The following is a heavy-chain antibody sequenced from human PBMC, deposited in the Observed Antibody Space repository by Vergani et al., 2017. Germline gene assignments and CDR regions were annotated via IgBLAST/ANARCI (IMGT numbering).Heavy chain of an antibody. CDR1: GGRGRREG. CDR3: AKAHDYGDGSPVYYYYYMDV. Sequence: EGKQGESGGGGGEKGGRGRREGEEEGGRGRREGRRGGRKEKGKVLEWEEGRRGRGGSTYYADSVKGRFTISRDNSKNTLYLQMNSLRAEDTAVYYCAKAHDYGDGSPVYYYYYMDVWGKGTTVTVSS. J-gene: IGHJ6*03. V-gene: IGHV3-23*04. CDR2: RRGRGGST. D-gene: IGHD4-17*01.